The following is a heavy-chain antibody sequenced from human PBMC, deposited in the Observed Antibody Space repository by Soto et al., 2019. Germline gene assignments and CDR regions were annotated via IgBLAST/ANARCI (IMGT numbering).Heavy chain of an antibody. V-gene: IGHV3-33*01. J-gene: IGHJ2*01. CDR2: IWYDGTNK. CDR3: ARGPMTTVTTGGDWYFDL. Sequence: QVQLVESGGGVVQPGRSLRLSCATSGFTFSSYGMHWVRQGPGKGLEWVAVIWYDGTNKYYADSVNGRFTISRDDYKNTLYMQMNSLRAEDTAVYYCARGPMTTVTTGGDWYFDLWGRGTLVTVSS. CDR1: GFTFSSYG. D-gene: IGHD4-17*01.